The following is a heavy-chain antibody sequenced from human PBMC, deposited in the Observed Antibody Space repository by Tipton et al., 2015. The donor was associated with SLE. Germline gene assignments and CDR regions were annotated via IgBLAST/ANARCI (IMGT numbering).Heavy chain of an antibody. D-gene: IGHD2-21*02. CDR1: GFTFDDNA. V-gene: IGHV3-9*01. Sequence: SLRLSCTASGFTFDDNAMHWVRQAPGKGLEWVSSISWNGGRIGYADSAKGRFTISRDNAKNSLYLQMNSLRAEDTALYYCIKGFLGRDDHYYY. CDR2: ISWNGGRI. J-gene: IGHJ6*01. CDR3: IKGFLGRDDHYYY.